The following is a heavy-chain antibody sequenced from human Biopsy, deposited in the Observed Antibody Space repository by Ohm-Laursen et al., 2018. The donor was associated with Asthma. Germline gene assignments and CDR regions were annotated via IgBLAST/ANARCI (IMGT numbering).Heavy chain of an antibody. CDR1: GYTFNSAG. CDR2: ISVYNGNT. CDR3: ARAVDYSHYYGIDV. Sequence: SVKVSCKTSGYTFNSAGITWVRQAPGQVLEWMGWISVYNGNTKVAQKLQDRVTMITDTSTSTAYMELRSLRSDDTAVYFCARAVDYSHYYGIDVWGQGTTVTAS. D-gene: IGHD3-10*01. V-gene: IGHV1-18*01. J-gene: IGHJ6*02.